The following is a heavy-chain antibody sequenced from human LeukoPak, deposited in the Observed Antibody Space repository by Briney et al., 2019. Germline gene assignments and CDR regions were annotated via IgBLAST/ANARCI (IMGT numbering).Heavy chain of an antibody. CDR1: GGSISSYY. D-gene: IGHD2-15*01. CDR3: ARKGSKGSGSYFDY. J-gene: IGHJ4*02. CDR2: IYYTGST. V-gene: IGHV4-59*01. Sequence: SETLSLTCTVSGGSISSYYWSWIRQPPGKGLEWIGYIYYTGSTNYNPSLKSRVTISVDTSKNQFSLKLGSATAADTAVYYCARKGSKGSGSYFDYWGQGSLVTVSS.